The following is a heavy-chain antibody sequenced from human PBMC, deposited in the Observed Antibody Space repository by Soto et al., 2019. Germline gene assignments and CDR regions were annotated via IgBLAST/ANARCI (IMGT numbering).Heavy chain of an antibody. D-gene: IGHD3-10*01. CDR1: GFTFSDYW. CDR3: TRGWGGGFDP. J-gene: IGHJ5*02. CDR2: IKTDGSTT. V-gene: IGHV3-74*01. Sequence: EVHLVESGGGSVQPVGSMSLSCAASGFTFSDYWMHWVRQDPGKGLVWVAQIKTDGSTTFYADSVEGRFTISRDNAKNTVYLQMNSLRAEDTAVYYCTRGWGGGFDPWGQGTPVTVSS.